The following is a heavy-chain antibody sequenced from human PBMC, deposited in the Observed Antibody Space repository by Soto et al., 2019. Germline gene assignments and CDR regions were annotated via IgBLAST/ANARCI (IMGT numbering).Heavy chain of an antibody. CDR1: GFTFSSYA. CDR3: AKESFLRAYSSSWSRNGMDV. D-gene: IGHD6-13*01. J-gene: IGHJ6*02. CDR2: ISGSGGST. Sequence: GGSLRLSCAASGFTFSSYAMSWVRQAPGKGLEWVSAISGSGGSTYYADSVKGRFTISRDNSKNTLYLQMNSLRAEDTAVYYCAKESFLRAYSSSWSRNGMDVWGQGTTVTVSS. V-gene: IGHV3-23*01.